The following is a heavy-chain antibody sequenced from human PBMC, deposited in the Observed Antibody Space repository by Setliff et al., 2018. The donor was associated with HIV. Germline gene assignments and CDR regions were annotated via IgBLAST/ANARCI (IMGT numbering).Heavy chain of an antibody. V-gene: IGHV1-69*13. CDR3: ARGGVYYYDSSGWSMDY. D-gene: IGHD3-22*01. CDR1: GGTSSSYA. J-gene: IGHJ4*02. Sequence: GASVKVSCKASGGTSSSYAISWVRQAPGQGLDWMGGIIPVFGTTNYAQKFQGRVTITADEATSTAYMELSSLRSEDTAVYYCARGGVYYYDSSGWSMDYWGQGTLVIVSS. CDR2: IIPVFGTT.